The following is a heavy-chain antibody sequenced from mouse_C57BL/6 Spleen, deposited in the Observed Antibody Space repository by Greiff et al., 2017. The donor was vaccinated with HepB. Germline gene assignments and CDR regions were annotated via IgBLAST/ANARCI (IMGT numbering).Heavy chain of an antibody. D-gene: IGHD1-1*01. V-gene: IGHV1-58*01. CDR3: ARPDSYYYGSSRYYFDY. Sequence: EVKLVESGAELVRPGSSVKMSCKTTGYTFTSYGINWVKQRPGQGLEWIGYIYIGNGYTEYNEKFKGKATLTSDTSSSTAYMQLSSLTSEDSAIYFCARPDSYYYGSSRYYFDYWGHGTTLTVSS. J-gene: IGHJ2*01. CDR2: IYIGNGYT. CDR1: GYTFTSYG.